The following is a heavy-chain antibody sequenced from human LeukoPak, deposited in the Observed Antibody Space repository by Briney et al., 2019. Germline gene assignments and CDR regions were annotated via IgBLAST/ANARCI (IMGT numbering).Heavy chain of an antibody. Sequence: GGSLRLSCAASGFTFSSYGMHWVRQAPGKGLEWVAVISYDGSNKYYADSVKGRFTTSRDNSKNTLYLQMNSLRAEDTAVYYCAKDGGYDSSGFIDYWGQGTLVTVSS. CDR2: ISYDGSNK. D-gene: IGHD3-22*01. J-gene: IGHJ4*02. CDR3: AKDGGYDSSGFIDY. CDR1: GFTFSSYG. V-gene: IGHV3-30*18.